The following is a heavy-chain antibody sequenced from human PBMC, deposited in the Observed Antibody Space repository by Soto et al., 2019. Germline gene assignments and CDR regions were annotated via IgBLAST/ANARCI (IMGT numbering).Heavy chain of an antibody. Sequence: LRLSCAASGFTSISYPFAWIPQARGERLEWGSGISGTGGSTFYSDSVMGRFTISRDNSKNTLYQQTNSLRAENTAVYYCARGDTTKITDYYAMAVWGQGTTVTVSS. CDR1: GFTSISYP. V-gene: IGHV3-23*01. J-gene: IGHJ6*02. D-gene: IGHD5-18*01. CDR3: ARGDTTKITDYYAMAV. CDR2: ISGTGGST.